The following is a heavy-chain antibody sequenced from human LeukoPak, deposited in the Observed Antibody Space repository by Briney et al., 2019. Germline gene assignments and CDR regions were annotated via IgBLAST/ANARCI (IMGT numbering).Heavy chain of an antibody. Sequence: PGGSLRLSCAASGFTFRSYGMHWVRQAPGKGLEWVAVISYDGSNQYYADSVKGRFTISRDNSKNTLYLQMNSLRAEDTAVYYCAKSGGYCSGGRCYGWFDPWGQGTLVTVSS. CDR3: AKSGGYCSGGRCYGWFDP. CDR2: ISYDGSNQ. J-gene: IGHJ5*02. CDR1: GFTFRSYG. V-gene: IGHV3-30*18. D-gene: IGHD2-15*01.